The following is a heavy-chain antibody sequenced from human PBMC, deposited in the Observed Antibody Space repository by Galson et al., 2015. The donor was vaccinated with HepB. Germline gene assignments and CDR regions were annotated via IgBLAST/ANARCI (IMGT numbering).Heavy chain of an antibody. CDR2: ITGSGDVT. V-gene: IGHV3-23*01. CDR3: AKGYYYDSSRYYYRPGYFDL. CDR1: GLTFRSYA. J-gene: IGHJ2*01. D-gene: IGHD3-22*01. Sequence: SLRLSCAASGLTFRSYAMRWVRQAPGKGLGWVSTITGSGDVTYYADSVKGRFTIFRDNSKNTLSMQMNSLRAEDTAVYFCAKGYYYDSSRYYYRPGYFDLWGRGSLASVSS.